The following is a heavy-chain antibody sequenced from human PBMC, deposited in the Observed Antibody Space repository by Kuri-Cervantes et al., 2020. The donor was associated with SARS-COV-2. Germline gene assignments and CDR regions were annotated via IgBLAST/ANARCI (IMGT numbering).Heavy chain of an antibody. CDR1: GFTFSSYW. D-gene: IGHD3-3*01. Sequence: GGSLRLSCAASGFTFSSYWMNWVRQAPGKGLEWVANIKQDGGEKYYVDSVKGRFTISRDNAKNSLYLQMNSLRAEDTAVYYCARGSTYYDFWSGYYTGEYFQHWGQGTLVTVSS. CDR2: IKQDGGEK. V-gene: IGHV3-7*01. CDR3: ARGSTYYDFWSGYYTGEYFQH. J-gene: IGHJ1*01.